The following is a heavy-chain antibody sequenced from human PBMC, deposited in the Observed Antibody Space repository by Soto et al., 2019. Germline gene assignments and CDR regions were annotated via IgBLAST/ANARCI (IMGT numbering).Heavy chain of an antibody. Sequence: SETLSLTCTVSGGSLGSSSYYWGWIRQSPGKGLEWIGNIYYSGNTFYNPSLKSRVTISVDTPKNQFYLHLSSVTAADTAIFYCASIAAHCTTHFDFWGQGTLVTVSS. CDR2: IYYSGNT. J-gene: IGHJ4*02. CDR1: GGSLGSSSYY. V-gene: IGHV4-39*01. D-gene: IGHD2-8*01. CDR3: ASIAAHCTTHFDF.